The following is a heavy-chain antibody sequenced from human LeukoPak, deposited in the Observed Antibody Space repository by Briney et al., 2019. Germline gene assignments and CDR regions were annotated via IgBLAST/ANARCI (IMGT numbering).Heavy chain of an antibody. CDR2: IYSGGST. Sequence: PGWSLRLSCAASGFTVSSNYMSWVRQAPGKGLEWVSVIYSGGSTYYADSVKGRFTISRDNSKNTLYLQMNSLRAEDTAVYYCARDGLGESNDYWGQGTLVTVSS. D-gene: IGHD3-10*01. CDR1: GFTVSSNY. CDR3: ARDGLGESNDY. J-gene: IGHJ4*02. V-gene: IGHV3-53*01.